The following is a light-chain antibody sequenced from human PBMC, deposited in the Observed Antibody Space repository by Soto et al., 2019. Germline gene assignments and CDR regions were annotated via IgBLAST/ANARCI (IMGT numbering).Light chain of an antibody. CDR1: QDISTY. CDR3: HQYDSVPYT. V-gene: IGKV1-33*01. CDR2: DAS. J-gene: IGKJ2*01. Sequence: DIQVTQSPSSLSASVGDRVTITCQASQDISTYLNWYQQKPGKAPRLLIYDASSLETGVPSRFSGGGSGTDFTFTISNLQPEDIATYHCHQYDSVPYTFGQGTKLEIK.